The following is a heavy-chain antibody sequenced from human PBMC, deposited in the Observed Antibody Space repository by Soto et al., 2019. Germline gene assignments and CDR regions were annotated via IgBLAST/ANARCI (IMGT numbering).Heavy chain of an antibody. CDR1: GGSISSYY. J-gene: IGHJ5*02. V-gene: IGHV4-59*01. CDR3: AREVRDYYDSSGYSNWFDP. Sequence: ETLSLTCSVSGGSISSYYSSWIRQPPGKGLEWIGYIYYRGSTNYNPSLKSRVTISVDTSKNQFSLKLSSVTAADTTVYYCAREVRDYYDSSGYSNWFDPWGQGTLVTVSS. CDR2: IYYRGST. D-gene: IGHD3-22*01.